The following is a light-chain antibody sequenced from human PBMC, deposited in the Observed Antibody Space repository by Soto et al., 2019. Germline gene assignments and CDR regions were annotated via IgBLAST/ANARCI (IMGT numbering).Light chain of an antibody. J-gene: IGKJ3*01. V-gene: IGKV1-9*01. CDR3: QQLQRTPFS. CDR2: GAS. CDR1: QDISRY. Sequence: QLTQSPSSLSASVGDRVTITCRASQDISRYLAWYQQKAGKAPKLLIYGASTLQSGVPSRFSGFGTGTEFTLTVSSLQPEDCTTYHCQQLQRTPFSFGRGTTVDV.